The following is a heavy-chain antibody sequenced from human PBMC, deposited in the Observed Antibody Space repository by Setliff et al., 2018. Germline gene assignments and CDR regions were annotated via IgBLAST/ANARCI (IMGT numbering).Heavy chain of an antibody. Sequence: SETLSLTCTVPGGSISSISYYWGWIRQPPGKGLEWIGSLYHSGTTYYNPSLKSRVTISVDTSKNQFSLNLTSVTAADTAVYFCARDATYYNFWSGYRYFDLWGRGTLVTVSS. J-gene: IGHJ2*01. CDR1: GGSISSISYY. CDR3: ARDATYYNFWSGYRYFDL. V-gene: IGHV4-39*02. CDR2: LYHSGTT. D-gene: IGHD3-3*01.